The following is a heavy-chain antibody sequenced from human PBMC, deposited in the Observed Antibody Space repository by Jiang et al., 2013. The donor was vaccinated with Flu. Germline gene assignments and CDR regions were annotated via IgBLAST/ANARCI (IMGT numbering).Heavy chain of an antibody. J-gene: IGHJ5*02. V-gene: IGHV6-1*01. CDR3: ARVASALWFDP. CDR2: YYRSKWYN. Sequence: YYRSKWYNDYAVSVKSRITINPDTSKNQFSLQLNSVTPEDTAVYYCARVASALWFDPWGQGTLVTVSS.